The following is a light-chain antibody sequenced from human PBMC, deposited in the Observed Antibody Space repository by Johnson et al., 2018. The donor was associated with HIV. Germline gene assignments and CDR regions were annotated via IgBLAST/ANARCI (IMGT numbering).Light chain of an antibody. V-gene: IGLV1-51*02. Sequence: QSVLTQTPSVSAAPGQKVTISCSGSSSNIGNNYVSWYQQLPGTAPKLLIYENNKRPSGIPDRFSGSKSGTSATLGITGLQTGDEADYYCGTWDSSLSVFYVFGTGTKVTVL. CDR3: GTWDSSLSVFYV. J-gene: IGLJ1*01. CDR1: SSNIGNNY. CDR2: ENN.